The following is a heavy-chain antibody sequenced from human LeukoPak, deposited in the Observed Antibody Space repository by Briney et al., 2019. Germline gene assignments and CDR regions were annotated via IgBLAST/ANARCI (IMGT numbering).Heavy chain of an antibody. Sequence: SVKVSCKASGGTFSSYAISWVRQAPGQGLEWMGRIIPILGIANYAQKFQGRVTITADKSTSTAYVELSSLRSEDTAVYYCASAGMTTVTPFDYWGQGTLVTVSS. CDR1: GGTFSSYA. V-gene: IGHV1-69*04. D-gene: IGHD4-17*01. CDR3: ASAGMTTVTPFDY. CDR2: IIPILGIA. J-gene: IGHJ4*02.